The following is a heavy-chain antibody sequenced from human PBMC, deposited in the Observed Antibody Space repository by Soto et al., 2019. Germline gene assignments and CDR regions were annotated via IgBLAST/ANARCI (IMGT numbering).Heavy chain of an antibody. D-gene: IGHD5-18*01. Sequence: SETLSLTCTVSGGSISSSSYYWGWIRQPPGKGLEWIGSIYYSGSTYYNPSLKSRVTISVDTSKNQFSLKLSSVTAADTAVYYCARHLSNGYCYGYYYYYGMDVWGQGTTVTVAS. V-gene: IGHV4-39*01. CDR2: IYYSGST. J-gene: IGHJ6*02. CDR3: ARHLSNGYCYGYYYYYGMDV. CDR1: GGSISSSSYY.